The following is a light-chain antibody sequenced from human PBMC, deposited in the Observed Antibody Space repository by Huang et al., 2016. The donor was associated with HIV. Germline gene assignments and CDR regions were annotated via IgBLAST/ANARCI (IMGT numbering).Light chain of an antibody. CDR1: QGVHNSY. J-gene: IGKJ2*01. V-gene: IGKV3-20*01. Sequence: EIVLTQSPVTLSLSPGEGASLSCRASQGVHNSYLAWYQQKPGQAPRLLIFGASNRATGVPHRFRGSESGTDFTLTISGLDPEDFAVYYCQQYGTLPYTFAQGTKLEI. CDR3: QQYGTLPYT. CDR2: GAS.